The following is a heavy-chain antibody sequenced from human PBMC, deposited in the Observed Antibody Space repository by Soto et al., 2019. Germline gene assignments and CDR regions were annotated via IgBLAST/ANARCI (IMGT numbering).Heavy chain of an antibody. Sequence: ASVKVSCKASGYTFTCYYMHWVRQAPGQGLEWMGWINAGNGNTKYSQKFQGRVTITRDTSASTAYMELSSLRSEDTAVYYCARELRSSSWYSKHWFDPWGQGTLVTVSS. D-gene: IGHD6-13*01. CDR1: GYTFTCYY. CDR2: INAGNGNT. V-gene: IGHV1-3*01. CDR3: ARELRSSSWYSKHWFDP. J-gene: IGHJ5*02.